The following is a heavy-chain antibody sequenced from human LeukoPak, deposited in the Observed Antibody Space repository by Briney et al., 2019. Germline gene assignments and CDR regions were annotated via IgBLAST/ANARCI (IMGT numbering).Heavy chain of an antibody. CDR1: GYTFTSYA. Sequence: ASVKVSCKASGYTFTSYAMNWVRQAPGQGLEWMGWIYTNTGNPTYAQGSTGRFVFSLDTSVSTAYLQISSLKAEDTAVYYCARDTGSSSSGWYGSPLRSAFDIWGQGTMVTVSS. CDR2: IYTNTGNP. D-gene: IGHD6-19*01. CDR3: ARDTGSSSSGWYGSPLRSAFDI. V-gene: IGHV7-4-1*02. J-gene: IGHJ3*02.